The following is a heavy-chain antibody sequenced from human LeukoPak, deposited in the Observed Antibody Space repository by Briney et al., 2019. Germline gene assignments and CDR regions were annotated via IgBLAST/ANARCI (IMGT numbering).Heavy chain of an antibody. CDR3: ARGQGFGWYYFDY. V-gene: IGHV4-61*01. D-gene: IGHD6-19*01. Sequence: SETLSLTCTVSGGSVSSGSNCWGWIRQPPGKGLEWIGYIYYSGSTNYNPSLRSRVTISVDTSKNQFSLRLISVTAADTAVYYCARGQGFGWYYFDYWGQGTLVTVSS. CDR1: GGSVSSGSNC. CDR2: IYYSGST. J-gene: IGHJ4*02.